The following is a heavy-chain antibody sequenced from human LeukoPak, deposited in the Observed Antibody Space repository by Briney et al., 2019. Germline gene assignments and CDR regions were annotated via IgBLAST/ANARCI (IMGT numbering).Heavy chain of an antibody. Sequence: GGSLRLSCAASGFTFSRYWMSWIRQAPGKGLEWVSYISSSGSTIYYADSVKGRFTISRDNAKNSLYLQMNSLRAEDTAVYYCARSGYYDAFDIWGQGTMVTVSS. CDR2: ISSSGSTI. CDR1: GFTFSRYW. CDR3: ARSGYYDAFDI. V-gene: IGHV3-11*01. J-gene: IGHJ3*02. D-gene: IGHD3-22*01.